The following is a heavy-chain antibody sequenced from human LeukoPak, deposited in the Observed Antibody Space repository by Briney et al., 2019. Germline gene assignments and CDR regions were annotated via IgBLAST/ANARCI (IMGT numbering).Heavy chain of an antibody. V-gene: IGHV3-13*01. D-gene: IGHD6-13*01. J-gene: IGHJ2*01. Sequence: GGSLRLSCAASGFTFRSYDMHWVRQGTGKGLEWVSGIGTAGEIYYPGSVKGRFTISRENAKNSLYLQMNSLRAGDTAVYYCARATYSSTWYSRYFDLWGRGTLVTVSS. CDR3: ARATYSSTWYSRYFDL. CDR1: GFTFRSYD. CDR2: IGTAGEI.